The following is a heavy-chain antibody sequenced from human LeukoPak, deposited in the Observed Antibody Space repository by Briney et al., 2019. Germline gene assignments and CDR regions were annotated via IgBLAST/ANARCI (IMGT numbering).Heavy chain of an antibody. D-gene: IGHD3-10*01. CDR2: SKHSGGT. J-gene: IGHJ4*02. Sequence: PSETLSLTCAVYGGSFSGYYWSWIRQPPGKGLEWIGESKHSGGTNYNPSLKSRVTISVDTSKKQFSLTLTSVTAADTAVYYCARGQWEVRRIIITQLDYWGQGSLVTVSS. CDR3: ARGQWEVRRIIITQLDY. CDR1: GGSFSGYY. V-gene: IGHV4-34*01.